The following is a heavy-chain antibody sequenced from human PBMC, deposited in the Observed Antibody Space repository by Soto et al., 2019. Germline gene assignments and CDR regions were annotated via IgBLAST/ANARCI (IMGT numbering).Heavy chain of an antibody. CDR3: SKEGRQWLVTSDFNY. CDR2: VSHDGRNT. V-gene: IGHV3-30*18. J-gene: IGHJ4*02. D-gene: IGHD6-19*01. CDR1: GFTFSDYA. Sequence: GGSLRLSCAASGFTFSDYAMHWVRQAPGKGLEWVAVVSHDGRNTHYADSVKGRFTISRDSSKNTVSLEMTSLRAEDTAVYYCSKEGRQWLVTSDFNYRGQGALVTVSS.